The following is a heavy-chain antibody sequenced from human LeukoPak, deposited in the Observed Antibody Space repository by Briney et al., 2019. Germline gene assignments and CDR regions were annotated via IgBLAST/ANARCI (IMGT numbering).Heavy chain of an antibody. CDR3: ARGRFGSGSVDAFDI. CDR2: IKQDGSEK. Sequence: GGSLRLSCAASGFTFSSYWMSWVRQAPGKGLEWVANIKQDGSEKYYVDSVKGRFTISRDNAKNSLYLQMNSLRAEDTAVYYCARGRFGSGSVDAFDIWGQGTMVTVSS. CDR1: GFTFSSYW. D-gene: IGHD3-3*01. J-gene: IGHJ3*02. V-gene: IGHV3-7*04.